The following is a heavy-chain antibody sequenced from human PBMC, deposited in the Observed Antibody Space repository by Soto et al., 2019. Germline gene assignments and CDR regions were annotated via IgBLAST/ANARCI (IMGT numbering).Heavy chain of an antibody. V-gene: IGHV1-69*13. D-gene: IGHD5-18*01. CDR3: ASHPRNTAMVTGVY. CDR1: GGTFSSYA. Sequence: SVKVSCKASGGTFSSYAISWVRQAPGQGLEWMGGIIPIFGTANYAQKFQGRVTITADESTSTAYMEPSSLRSEDTAVYYCASHPRNTAMVTGVYWGQGTLVTVSS. CDR2: IIPIFGTA. J-gene: IGHJ4*02.